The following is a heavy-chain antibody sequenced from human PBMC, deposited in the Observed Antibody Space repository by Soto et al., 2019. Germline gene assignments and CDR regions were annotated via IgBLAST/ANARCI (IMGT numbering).Heavy chain of an antibody. D-gene: IGHD2-15*01. CDR3: GRDCSGGGCYSGGGNWFDP. CDR1: GGSISSYY. J-gene: IGHJ5*02. V-gene: IGHV4-59*01. CDR2: IYYSGCT. Sequence: SETMSLTCTLSGGSISSYYWSWIRQPPGKGLEWIGYIYYSGCTNNNPSLKSRVTISVDPSKNQFSLKLSSVTAADTAVYYCGRDCSGGGCYSGGGNWFDPWGQGTLVTVSS.